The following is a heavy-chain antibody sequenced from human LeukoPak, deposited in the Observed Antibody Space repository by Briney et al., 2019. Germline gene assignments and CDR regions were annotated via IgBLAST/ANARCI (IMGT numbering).Heavy chain of an antibody. CDR3: ARGRVSHYDFWSGYYGYYYMDV. CDR2: ISAYNGNT. D-gene: IGHD3-3*01. Sequence: ASVKVSCKASGYTFTSYGISWVRQAPGQGLEWMGWISAYNGNTNYAQKLQGRVTMTTDTSTSTAYMELRSLRSDDTAVYHCARGRVSHYDFWSGYYGYYYMDVWGKGTTVTVSS. V-gene: IGHV1-18*01. J-gene: IGHJ6*03. CDR1: GYTFTSYG.